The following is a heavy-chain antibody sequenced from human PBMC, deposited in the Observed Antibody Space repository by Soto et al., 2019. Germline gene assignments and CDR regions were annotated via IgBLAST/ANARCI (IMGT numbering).Heavy chain of an antibody. V-gene: IGHV3-21*06. CDR2: FSSTTNDI. Sequence: PGGSLRLSCAASVFTFTRYSMNLVRQAPGKGLDWVSSFSSTTNDIYYGDSMKGRFTISRDNAKNSLYLQMNSLRAEDAAVYYCARWSDIVVVVAATPTVGYYGMDLWGQGT. J-gene: IGHJ6*02. D-gene: IGHD2-15*01. CDR1: VFTFTRYS. CDR3: ARWSDIVVVVAATPTVGYYGMDL.